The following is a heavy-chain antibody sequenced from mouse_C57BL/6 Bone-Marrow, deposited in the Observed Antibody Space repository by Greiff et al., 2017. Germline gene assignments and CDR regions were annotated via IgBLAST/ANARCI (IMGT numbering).Heavy chain of an antibody. CDR3: ARKGYYGSSYGY. D-gene: IGHD1-1*01. Sequence: VQLQQSGAELARTGASVKLSCKASGYTFTSYGISWVKQRTGQGLEWIGEIYPRSGNTYYNEKFKGKATLTADKSSSTAYMELRSLTSEDSAVYFCARKGYYGSSYGYWGQGTTLTVSS. V-gene: IGHV1-81*01. CDR1: GYTFTSYG. J-gene: IGHJ2*01. CDR2: IYPRSGNT.